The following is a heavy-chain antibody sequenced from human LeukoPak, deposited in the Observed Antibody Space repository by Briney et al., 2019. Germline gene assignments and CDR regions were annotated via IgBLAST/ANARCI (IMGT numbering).Heavy chain of an antibody. CDR1: GYRFNTYW. D-gene: IGHD3-9*01. V-gene: IGHV5-51*01. CDR2: IYPGDSDT. J-gene: IGHJ4*02. Sequence: GASLKISCKGSGYRFNTYWIAWVRQMPGKGLEWMGIIYPGDSDTRYSPSFQGQVTISADESISTAYLHWSSLKASDTAMYYCARQADYNILTGYFKGHLDYWGQGTLVTVSS. CDR3: ARQADYNILTGYFKGHLDY.